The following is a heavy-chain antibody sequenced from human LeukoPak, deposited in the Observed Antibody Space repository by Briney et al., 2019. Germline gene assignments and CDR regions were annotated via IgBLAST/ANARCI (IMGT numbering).Heavy chain of an antibody. J-gene: IGHJ4*02. D-gene: IGHD3-22*01. CDR1: GITFSSYA. CDR3: AREGNYYDSSSYYYGFDY. V-gene: IGHV3-23*01. Sequence: GGSLRLSCAASGITFSSYAMSWVRQAPGKGLEWVSTISASGGSTYYADSVKGRFTISRDDSKNTLYLQMNSLRAEDTAVYYCAREGNYYDSSSYYYGFDYWGQGTLVTVSS. CDR2: ISASGGST.